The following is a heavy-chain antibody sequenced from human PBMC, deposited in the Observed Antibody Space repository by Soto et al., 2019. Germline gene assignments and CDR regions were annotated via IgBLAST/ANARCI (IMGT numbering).Heavy chain of an antibody. CDR1: GITFTSYS. V-gene: IGHV3-21*06. J-gene: IGHJ4*02. CDR3: ARESEDRQSHFEY. Sequence: PGWPLRPLGAASGITFTSYSMNLVRQAPGKGRQWVSSISSTTNSIYDADSMKGRFTISRQNAKPSLYLEMKSMRAAHTAVYYCARESEDRQSHFEYRGQGTLVAVS. CDR2: ISSTTNSI.